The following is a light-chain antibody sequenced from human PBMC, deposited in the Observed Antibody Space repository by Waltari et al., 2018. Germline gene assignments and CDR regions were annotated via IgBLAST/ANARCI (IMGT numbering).Light chain of an antibody. CDR3: MQGLQSPT. V-gene: IGKV2-28*01. CDR2: LGS. J-gene: IGKJ5*01. Sequence: DIVMTQSPLTLPVTPGEPASISFLSSLSLLHGNGYPHVDWYLQRPGQSQQLRIYLGSNRASGVQDRFSASGSGTDFTLTISRVEAEDVGVYFCMQGLQSPTFGQGTRLEIK. CDR1: LSLLHGNGYPH.